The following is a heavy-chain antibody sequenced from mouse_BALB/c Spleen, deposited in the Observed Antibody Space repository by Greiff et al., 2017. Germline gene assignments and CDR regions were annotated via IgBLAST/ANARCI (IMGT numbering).Heavy chain of an antibody. V-gene: IGHV14-4*02. CDR1: GFNIKDYY. CDR3: NAWGYGNYGAWFAY. Sequence: DVKLQESGAELVRSGASVKLSCTASGFNIKDYYMHWVKQRPEQGLEWIGWIDPENGDTEYAPKFQGKATMTADTSSNTAYLQLSSLTSEDTAVYYCNAWGYGNYGAWFAYWGQGTLVTVSA. CDR2: IDPENGDT. D-gene: IGHD2-1*01. J-gene: IGHJ3*01.